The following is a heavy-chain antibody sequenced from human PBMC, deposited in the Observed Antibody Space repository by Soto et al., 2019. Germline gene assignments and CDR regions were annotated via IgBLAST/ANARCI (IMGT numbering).Heavy chain of an antibody. CDR2: IYYSGST. J-gene: IGHJ5*02. CDR1: GGSISSYY. CDR3: ARGGSYYSWFDP. V-gene: IGHV4-59*01. Sequence: SETLSLTCTVSGGSISSYYWSWIRQPPGKGLEWIGYIYYSGSTNYNPSLKSRVTISVDTSKNQFSLKLSSVTAADTAVYYCARGGSYYSWFDPWGQGTLVTVSS. D-gene: IGHD1-26*01.